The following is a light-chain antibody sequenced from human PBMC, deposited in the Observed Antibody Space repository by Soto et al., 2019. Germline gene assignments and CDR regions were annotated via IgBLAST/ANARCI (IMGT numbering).Light chain of an antibody. CDR3: SSYTRSSSPL. V-gene: IGLV2-14*01. J-gene: IGLJ2*01. Sequence: QSALTQPASVSGSPGQSITISCTGTSSDVGGYNYVSWYQQHPGKAPKLMIYDVSNRPSGVSNRFSGSKSGNTASLTISGLQAEDEADYYFSSYTRSSSPLFGGGNKVIVL. CDR1: SSDVGGYNY. CDR2: DVS.